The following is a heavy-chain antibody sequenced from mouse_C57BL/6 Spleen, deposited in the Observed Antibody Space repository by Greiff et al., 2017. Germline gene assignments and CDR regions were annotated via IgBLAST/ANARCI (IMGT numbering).Heavy chain of an antibody. D-gene: IGHD1-1*01. J-gene: IGHJ1*03. CDR3: ARIDYYGSSYGGYFDV. CDR2: ISSGSSTI. V-gene: IGHV5-17*01. Sequence: EVNVVESGGGLVKPGGSLKLSCAASGFTFSDYGMHWVRQAPEKGLEWVAYISSGSSTIYYADTVKGRFTISRDNAKNTLFLQMTSLRSEDTAMYYCARIDYYGSSYGGYFDVWGTGTTVTVSS. CDR1: GFTFSDYG.